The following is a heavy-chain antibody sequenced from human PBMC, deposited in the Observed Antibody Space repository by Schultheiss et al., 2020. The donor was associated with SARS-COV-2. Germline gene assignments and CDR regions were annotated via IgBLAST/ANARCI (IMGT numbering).Heavy chain of an antibody. Sequence: GGSLRLSCAASGFTFSSYWMSWVRQAPGKGLEWVSAISGSGGSTYYADSVKGRFTISRDNAKNSLDLQMNSLRAEDTAVYYCARKWMDVWGKGTTVTVSS. J-gene: IGHJ6*04. D-gene: IGHD2-8*01. CDR2: ISGSGGST. V-gene: IGHV3-23*01. CDR3: ARKWMDV. CDR1: GFTFSSYW.